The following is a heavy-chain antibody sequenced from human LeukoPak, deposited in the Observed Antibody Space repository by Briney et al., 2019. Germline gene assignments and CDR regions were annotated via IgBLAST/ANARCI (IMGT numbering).Heavy chain of an antibody. D-gene: IGHD2-15*01. J-gene: IGHJ3*02. V-gene: IGHV3-23*01. CDR3: AKGPVVTFDI. CDR2: ISGSGGST. CDR1: GFTFSSYE. Sequence: GGSLRLSCAASGFTFSSYEIKCVSQAPRKGREWVSGISGSGGSTYYADSVKGRFTISRDNSKKTLYLQMNSLRAEDTAVYYCAKGPVVTFDIWGQGTMASVSS.